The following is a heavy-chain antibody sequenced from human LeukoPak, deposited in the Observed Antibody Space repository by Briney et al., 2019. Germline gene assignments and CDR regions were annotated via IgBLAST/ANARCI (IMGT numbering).Heavy chain of an antibody. CDR3: ARELDTAIADYFDY. Sequence: SVKVSCKASGATLSSYAISWVRQAPGQGLEWMGGIIPIFGTANYAQKFQGRVTITADESTSTAYMELSSLRSEDTAVYYCARELDTAIADYFDYWGQGTLVTVSS. V-gene: IGHV1-69*13. J-gene: IGHJ4*02. D-gene: IGHD5-18*01. CDR1: GATLSSYA. CDR2: IIPIFGTA.